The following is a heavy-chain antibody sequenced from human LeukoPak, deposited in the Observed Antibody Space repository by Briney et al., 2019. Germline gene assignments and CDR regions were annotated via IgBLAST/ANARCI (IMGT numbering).Heavy chain of an antibody. V-gene: IGHV4-38-2*01. Sequence: SETLSLTCAVSGYSISSGYYWGWIRQPPRKGLEWIGSIYHSGSTYYNPSLKSRVTISVDTSKNQFSLKLSSVTAADTAVYYCARLCSTSCYLDPWGQGTLVTVSS. D-gene: IGHD2-2*01. CDR3: ARLCSTSCYLDP. J-gene: IGHJ5*02. CDR1: GYSISSGYY. CDR2: IYHSGST.